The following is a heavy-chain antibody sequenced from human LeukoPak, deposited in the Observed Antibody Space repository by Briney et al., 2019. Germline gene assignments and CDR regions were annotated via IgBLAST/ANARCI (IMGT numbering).Heavy chain of an antibody. D-gene: IGHD3-10*01. CDR1: GDSTSNYY. Sequence: PSETLSLTCTVSGDSTSNYYWSWIRQPPGKGLEWIGYIYHSGSTNYNPSFKSRVTISIDTSKNQFSLKLSSVTAADTAVYYCARIWGHLGRFDYWGQGALVTVSS. CDR3: ARIWGHLGRFDY. CDR2: IYHSGST. V-gene: IGHV4-59*01. J-gene: IGHJ4*02.